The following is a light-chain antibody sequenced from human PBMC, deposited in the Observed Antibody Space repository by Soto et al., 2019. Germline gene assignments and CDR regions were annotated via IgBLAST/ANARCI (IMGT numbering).Light chain of an antibody. CDR1: SSNIGADYD. Sequence: QSALTQPPSVSGAPEQRVTISCTGSSSNIGADYDVHWYQQVPGTAPKLLIFGNNNRPSGVPDRFSASKSGTSASLAITGLRAEDEAGYYCQSFDSSLREVFGAGTKLTVL. CDR3: QSFDSSLREV. CDR2: GNN. V-gene: IGLV1-40*01. J-gene: IGLJ1*01.